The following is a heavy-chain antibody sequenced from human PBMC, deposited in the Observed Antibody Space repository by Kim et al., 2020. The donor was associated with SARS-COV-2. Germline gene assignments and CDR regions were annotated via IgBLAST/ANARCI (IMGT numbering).Heavy chain of an antibody. J-gene: IGHJ6*02. Sequence: GGSLRLSCAASGFTFSSYWMHWVRQAPGKGLVWVSRINSDGSSTSYADSVKGRFTISRDNAKNTLYLQMNSLRAEDTAVYYCARDDYGGKDYYYGMDVWGQGTTVTVSS. CDR1: GFTFSSYW. V-gene: IGHV3-74*01. D-gene: IGHD4-17*01. CDR2: INSDGSST. CDR3: ARDDYGGKDYYYGMDV.